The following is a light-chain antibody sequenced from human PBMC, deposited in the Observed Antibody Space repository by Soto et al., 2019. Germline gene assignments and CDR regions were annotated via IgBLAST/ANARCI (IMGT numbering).Light chain of an antibody. J-gene: IGLJ2*01. CDR3: ATWDDSMRGVL. Sequence: QSVLTQPPSASGSPGQSVTISCTGTRSDVGRYNYVSWYQLHPGKVPKLLIYEVTKRPSGIPDRFSGSKSGNTASLTVSGLQAEDEADYYCATWDDSMRGVLFGGGTKVTVL. CDR1: RSDVGRYNY. CDR2: EVT. V-gene: IGLV2-8*01.